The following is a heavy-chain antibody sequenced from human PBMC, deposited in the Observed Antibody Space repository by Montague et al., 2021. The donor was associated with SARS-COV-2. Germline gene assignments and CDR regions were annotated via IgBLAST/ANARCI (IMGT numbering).Heavy chain of an antibody. Sequence: SETLSLTCTVSGGSISPYYWSWIRQPPGKGLEWIGNIYYTGSTNYNSSLKSRLTISVDTSENQFSLKVTSVTPADTAVYYCARVGWELRVGDYYCDYWGQGTLVTVSS. CDR2: IYYTGST. CDR1: GGSISPYY. J-gene: IGHJ4*02. D-gene: IGHD1-26*01. V-gene: IGHV4-59*01. CDR3: ARVGWELRVGDYYCDY.